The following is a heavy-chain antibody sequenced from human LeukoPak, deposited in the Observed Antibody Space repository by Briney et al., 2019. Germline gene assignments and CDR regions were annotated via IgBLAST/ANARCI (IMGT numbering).Heavy chain of an antibody. CDR3: ASGRGFGDVRYYYYYYMDV. D-gene: IGHD3-10*01. V-gene: IGHV3-21*04. Sequence: GGSLRLSCAAPGFTFSSYSMNWVRQAPGKGLEWVSSISSSSSYIYYADSVKGRFTISRDNAKNSLYLQMNSLRAEDTAVYYCASGRGFGDVRYYYYYYMDVWGKGTTVTISS. J-gene: IGHJ6*03. CDR2: ISSSSSYI. CDR1: GFTFSSYS.